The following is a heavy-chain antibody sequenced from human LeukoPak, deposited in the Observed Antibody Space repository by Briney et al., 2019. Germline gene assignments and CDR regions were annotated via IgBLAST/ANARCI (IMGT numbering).Heavy chain of an antibody. CDR2: VNHSGST. J-gene: IGHJ5*02. Sequence: SETLSLTCAVYGGSFSGYYWSWIRQPPGKGLEWIGEVNHSGSTNYNPSLKSRVTISVDTSKNQFSLKLSSLTAADTAVYYCAREKVRSWFDPWGQGTLVTVSS. CDR1: GGSFSGYY. V-gene: IGHV4-34*01. D-gene: IGHD4-4*01. CDR3: AREKVRSWFDP.